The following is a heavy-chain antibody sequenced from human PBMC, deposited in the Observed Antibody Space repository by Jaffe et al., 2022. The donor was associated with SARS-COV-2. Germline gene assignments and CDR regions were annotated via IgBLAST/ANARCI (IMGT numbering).Heavy chain of an antibody. D-gene: IGHD4-17*01. CDR2: INHRGVT. J-gene: IGHJ5*02. CDR3: AKGGNTVFDP. CDR1: GGSFSGQY. V-gene: IGHV4-34*01. Sequence: QVQLQQWGAGLSRPSETLSLICAVYGGSFSGQYWSWIRQPPGKGLEWIGEINHRGVTTYNPSLKSRVTISVDTSKNQFSLKLSSVTAADTAVYFCAKGGNTVFDPWGQGTLVTVSS.